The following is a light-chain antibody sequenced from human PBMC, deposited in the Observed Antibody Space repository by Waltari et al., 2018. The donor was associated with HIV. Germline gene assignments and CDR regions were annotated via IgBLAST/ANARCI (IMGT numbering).Light chain of an antibody. CDR3: CSYAGSSTFL. CDR1: SSDVGGYNY. CDR2: DLS. Sequence: QSALTQPRSVSGSPGQSVTISCTGTSSDVGGYNYVSWYQQHPGKAPKLMIYDLSKRPSGVTDRFSGSKSGNTASLTISGLQAEDEADYYCCSYAGSSTFLFGTGTKVTVL. V-gene: IGLV2-11*01. J-gene: IGLJ1*01.